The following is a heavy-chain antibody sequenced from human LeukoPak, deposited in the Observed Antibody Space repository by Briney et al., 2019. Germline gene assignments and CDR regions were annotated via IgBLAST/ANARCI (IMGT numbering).Heavy chain of an antibody. Sequence: GGSLRLSCAASGFTFDDYAMHWVRQAPGRGLEWVSGVSWNSGSVGHADSVKGRFTISRDNAKNSLYLHMNSLRPEDTALYYCVKGYSSSWYGDPYFDYWGQGTLVTVSS. D-gene: IGHD6-13*01. CDR3: VKGYSSSWYGDPYFDY. CDR1: GFTFDDYA. CDR2: VSWNSGSV. J-gene: IGHJ4*02. V-gene: IGHV3-9*01.